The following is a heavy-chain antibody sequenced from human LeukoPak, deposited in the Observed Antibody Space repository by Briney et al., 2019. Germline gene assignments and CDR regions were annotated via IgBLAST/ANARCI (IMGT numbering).Heavy chain of an antibody. J-gene: IGHJ4*02. CDR2: INPNSGGT. D-gene: IGHD3-10*01. CDR1: GYTFTGYY. V-gene: IGHV1-2*04. Sequence: ASVKVSCKASGYTFTGYYMHWVRQAPGQGLEWMGWINPNSGGTNYAQKFQGWVTMTRDTSISTAYMELSRLRSDDTAVYYCARGAHIWFGESYYFDYWGQGTLVTVSS. CDR3: ARGAHIWFGESYYFDY.